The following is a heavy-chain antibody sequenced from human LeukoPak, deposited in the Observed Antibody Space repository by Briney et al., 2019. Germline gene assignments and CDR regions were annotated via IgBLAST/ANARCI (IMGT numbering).Heavy chain of an antibody. CDR2: IISSSSYI. CDR3: ARDPQYCSGGSCYSFDY. J-gene: IGHJ4*02. CDR1: GFTFSTYS. D-gene: IGHD2-15*01. Sequence: GGSLRLSCAASGFTFSTYSMDWVRQAPGKGLEGFSSIISSSSYIYYADSVKARFTISRDNAKNSLYLQMKSLRAEDTAVYYCARDPQYCSGGSCYSFDYWGQGTLVTVSS. V-gene: IGHV3-21*01.